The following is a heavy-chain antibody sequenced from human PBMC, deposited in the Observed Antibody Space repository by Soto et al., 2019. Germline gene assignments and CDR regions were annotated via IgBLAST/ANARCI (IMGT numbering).Heavy chain of an antibody. J-gene: IGHJ6*02. CDR3: ARQWGGKLILQNQGGMDV. CDR2: ISYDGSNK. CDR1: GFTFSSYG. Sequence: QVQLVESGGGVVQPGRSLRLSCAASGFTFSSYGMHWVRQAPGKGLEWVAVISYDGSNKYYADSVKGRFTISRDNSKNTLYLQMNSLRAEDTAVYYCARQWGGKLILQNQGGMDVWGQGTTVTVSS. D-gene: IGHD1-26*01. V-gene: IGHV3-30*03.